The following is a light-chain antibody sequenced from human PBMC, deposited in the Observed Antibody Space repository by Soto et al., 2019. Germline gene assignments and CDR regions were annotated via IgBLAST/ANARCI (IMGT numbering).Light chain of an antibody. J-gene: IGLJ1*01. CDR1: SSDVGGHNY. CDR3: CSYAGSYTYV. V-gene: IGLV2-11*01. CDR2: SVS. Sequence: QSVLTQPRSVSGSPGQSVTISCTGTSSDVGGHNYVSWYQQYPGKAPRLLLSSVSTRPSGVPDRFSGSKSGNTASLTISGLQAEDEADYYCCSYAGSYTYVFGTGTKVTVL.